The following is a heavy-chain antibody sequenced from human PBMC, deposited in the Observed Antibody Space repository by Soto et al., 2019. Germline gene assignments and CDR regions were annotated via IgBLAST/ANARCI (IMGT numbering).Heavy chain of an antibody. J-gene: IGHJ3*02. CDR1: GFTFSSYA. CDR2: ISGSGGST. CDR3: AKGYYYGSGSYYNNHDAFDI. V-gene: IGHV3-23*01. D-gene: IGHD3-10*01. Sequence: GGSLRLSCAASGFTFSSYAMSWVRQAPGKGLEWVSAISGSGGSTYYADSVKGRFTISRDNSKNTLYLQMNSLRAEDTAVYYCAKGYYYGSGSYYNNHDAFDIWGQGTMVTGSS.